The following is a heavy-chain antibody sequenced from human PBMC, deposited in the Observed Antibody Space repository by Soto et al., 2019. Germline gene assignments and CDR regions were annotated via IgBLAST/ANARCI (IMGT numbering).Heavy chain of an antibody. CDR2: ISAYNGNT. J-gene: IGHJ6*02. D-gene: IGHD2-2*01. CDR1: GYTFTSYG. Sequence: ASVKVSCKASGYTFTSYGISWVRQAPGQGLEWMGWISAYNGNTNYAQKLQGRVTMTTDTSTSTAYMELRSLRSDDTAVYYCASGDIVVVPAAIYYYGMDVWGQGTTVTSP. V-gene: IGHV1-18*04. CDR3: ASGDIVVVPAAIYYYGMDV.